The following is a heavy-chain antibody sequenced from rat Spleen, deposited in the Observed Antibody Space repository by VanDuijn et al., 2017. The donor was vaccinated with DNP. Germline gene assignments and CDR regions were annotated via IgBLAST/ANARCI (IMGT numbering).Heavy chain of an antibody. CDR1: GFTFSNYD. J-gene: IGHJ2*01. CDR2: ISTGGGNT. Sequence: EVQLVESGGGLVQPGRSLKLSCVASGFTFSNYDMAWVRQAPTKGLEWIASISTGGGNTYYRDSVKGRFTISRDNAKSTLYLQMDSLRSEDTATYYCTTTSIELPGYNYFDYWGQGVMVTVSS. D-gene: IGHD1-4*01. CDR3: TTTSIELPGYNYFDY. V-gene: IGHV5-27*01.